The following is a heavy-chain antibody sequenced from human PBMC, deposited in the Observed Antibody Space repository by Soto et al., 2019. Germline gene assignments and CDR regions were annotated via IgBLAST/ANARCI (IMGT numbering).Heavy chain of an antibody. Sequence: TCSFSGYSVTSSDYYWAWIRQPPGKGLEWIGSMFYSGLTYYNPSLKSRVILSVDTSKNQFSVRLNSVTAADTAVYYCAPLSVSLSGPYGIHVWGQGTTVTVSS. CDR2: MFYSGLT. D-gene: IGHD2-15*01. J-gene: IGHJ6*02. CDR1: GYSVTSSDYY. V-gene: IGHV4-39*01. CDR3: APLSVSLSGPYGIHV.